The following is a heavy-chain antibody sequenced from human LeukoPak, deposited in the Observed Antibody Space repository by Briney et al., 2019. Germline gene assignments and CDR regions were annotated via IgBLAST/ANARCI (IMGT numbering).Heavy chain of an antibody. CDR3: QGRAMVTNDY. CDR1: GFTFSSYA. V-gene: IGHV3-30-3*01. Sequence: PGRSLRHSCAASGFTFSSYAMHWVRQAPGKGLEWVAVISYDGSNKYYADSVKGRFTTSRDNSKNTLYLQMNSLRAEDTAVYYCQGRAMVTNDYWGQGTLVTVSS. J-gene: IGHJ4*02. CDR2: ISYDGSNK. D-gene: IGHD5-18*01.